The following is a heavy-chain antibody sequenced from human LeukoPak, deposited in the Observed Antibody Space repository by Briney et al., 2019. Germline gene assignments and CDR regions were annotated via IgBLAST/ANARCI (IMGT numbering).Heavy chain of an antibody. CDR2: IYYSGST. D-gene: IGHD2-15*01. V-gene: IGHV4-59*01. Sequence: PSETLSLTCTVSGGSISSYYWSWIRQPPGKGLEWIGYIYYSGSTNHNPSLKSRVTISVDTSKNQFSLKLSSVTAADTAVYYCAREFTSCSGGSCYSVFGYWGQGTLVTVSS. J-gene: IGHJ4*02. CDR1: GGSISSYY. CDR3: AREFTSCSGGSCYSVFGY.